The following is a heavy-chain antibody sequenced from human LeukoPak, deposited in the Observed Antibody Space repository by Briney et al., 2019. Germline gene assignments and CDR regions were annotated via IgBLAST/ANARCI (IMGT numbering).Heavy chain of an antibody. J-gene: IGHJ5*02. V-gene: IGHV3-23*01. CDR1: GFTFSSYA. D-gene: IGHD5-24*01. CDR2: ITTGGSA. Sequence: GGSLRLSCAASGFTFSSYAMSWVRQAPGKGLEWVSGITTGGSAYYTDSVKGRFSISRDNTKTTLYLQMNSLRAEDTAVYYCVRSATRDGYTAWGQGTLVTVFS. CDR3: VRSATRDGYTA.